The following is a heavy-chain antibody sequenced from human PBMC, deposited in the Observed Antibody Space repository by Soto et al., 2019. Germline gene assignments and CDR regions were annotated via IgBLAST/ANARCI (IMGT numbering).Heavy chain of an antibody. CDR2: ISSSTSTI. CDR3: VRSSGWTGDY. V-gene: IGHV3-48*04. CDR1: GFTFSSYS. D-gene: IGHD3-10*01. J-gene: IGHJ4*02. Sequence: GGSLRLSCAASGFTFSSYSMNWVRQAPGKGLEWVSYISSSTSTIYYADSVRGRFTISRDNANSSLYLQMNSLRAEDTAVYYCVRSSGWTGDYWGQGILVTVSS.